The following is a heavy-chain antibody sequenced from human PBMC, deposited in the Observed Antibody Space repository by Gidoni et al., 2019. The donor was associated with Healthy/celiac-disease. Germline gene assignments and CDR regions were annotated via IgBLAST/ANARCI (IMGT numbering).Heavy chain of an antibody. V-gene: IGHV3-48*02. CDR1: GFTFSSYT. J-gene: IGHJ6*02. CDR2: ISSSSSTI. D-gene: IGHD1-20*01. Sequence: EVQLVASGGGLVQPGGSLRLSCPPSGFTFSSYTMNWVRQAPGKGLEWVSYISSSSSTIYYADSVKGRFTISRDNAKNSLYLQMNSLRDEDTAVYYCARPITSSSYGVDVWGQGTTVTVSS. CDR3: ARPITSSSYGVDV.